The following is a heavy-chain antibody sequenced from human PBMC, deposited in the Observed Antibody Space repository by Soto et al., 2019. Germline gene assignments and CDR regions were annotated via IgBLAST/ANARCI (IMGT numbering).Heavy chain of an antibody. CDR2: IYYSGST. V-gene: IGHV4-31*03. Sequence: ASETLSLTCTVSGGSISSGGYYWSWIRQHPGKGLEWIGYIYYSGSTYYNPSLKSRVTISVDTSKNQFSLKLSSVTAADTAVYYCARAYYGDYGEHFDYWGQGTLVTVSS. CDR3: ARAYYGDYGEHFDY. D-gene: IGHD4-17*01. CDR1: GGSISSGGYY. J-gene: IGHJ4*02.